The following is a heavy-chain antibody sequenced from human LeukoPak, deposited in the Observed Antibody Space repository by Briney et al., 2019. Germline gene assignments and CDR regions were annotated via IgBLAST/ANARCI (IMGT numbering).Heavy chain of an antibody. CDR1: GGSISSYY. J-gene: IGHJ5*02. Sequence: SETLSLTCAVSGGSISSYYWSWIRQPAGKGLEWIGRIYTSGSTNYNPSLKSRVTISVDKSKNQFSLKLSSVTAADTAVYYCARAYSSGWYGSHNWFDPWGQGTLVTVSS. V-gene: IGHV4-4*07. CDR2: IYTSGST. D-gene: IGHD6-19*01. CDR3: ARAYSSGWYGSHNWFDP.